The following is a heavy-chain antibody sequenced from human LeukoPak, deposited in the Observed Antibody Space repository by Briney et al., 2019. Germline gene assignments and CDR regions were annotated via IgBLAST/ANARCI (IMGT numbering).Heavy chain of an antibody. CDR1: GCSFNNYW. Sequence: GGSLRLSCAASGCSFNNYWMSWVRQAPGKDLEWVGNIKKDGSEIDFTDSLKGRFTISRDNAKNSVYLQMNSLRAEDTAAYYCARIGYSSSSFDYWGPGTLVTVSS. D-gene: IGHD6-6*01. J-gene: IGHJ4*02. CDR2: IKKDGSEI. CDR3: ARIGYSSSSFDY. V-gene: IGHV3-7*01.